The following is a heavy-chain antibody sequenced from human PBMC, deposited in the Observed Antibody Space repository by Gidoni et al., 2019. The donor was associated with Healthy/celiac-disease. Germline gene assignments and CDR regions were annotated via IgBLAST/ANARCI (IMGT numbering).Heavy chain of an antibody. CDR2: IRGSRGST. Sequence: EVRLLESGGGLVQPGGSLRLSCAASGFMFSSSPMSWVRQAPGKGLEWVSAIRGSRGSTYYADSVRGRFTISRDNSKNTLYLQMNSLRAEDTAVYYCAKDHIAAGGTNWFDPWGQGTLVTVSS. D-gene: IGHD6-13*01. CDR3: AKDHIAAGGTNWFDP. CDR1: GFMFSSSP. V-gene: IGHV3-23*01. J-gene: IGHJ5*02.